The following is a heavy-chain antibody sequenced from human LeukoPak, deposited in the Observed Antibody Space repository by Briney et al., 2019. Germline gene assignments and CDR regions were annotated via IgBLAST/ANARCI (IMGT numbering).Heavy chain of an antibody. CDR2: IYYTGST. J-gene: IGHJ4*02. V-gene: IGHV4-28*01. D-gene: IGHD6-19*01. Sequence: SDTLSLTCAVSDYAISSNNWWGWVRQPPGKGLEWIGYIYYTGSTYYNPSLKSRVTMSVDTSRNHFSLKLTSVTAGDTAVYYCARKVAGLSYFDNWGQGTLVTVSS. CDR3: ARKVAGLSYFDN. CDR1: DYAISSNNW.